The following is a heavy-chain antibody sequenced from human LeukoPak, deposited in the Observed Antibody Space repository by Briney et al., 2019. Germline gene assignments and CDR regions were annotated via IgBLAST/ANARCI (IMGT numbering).Heavy chain of an antibody. J-gene: IGHJ5*02. CDR2: IYHSGST. Sequence: PSETLSLTCTVSGYSISSGYYWGWIRQPPGKGLEWIGSIYHSGSTYYNPSLKSRVTISVDTSKNQFSLKLSSVTAADTAVYYCARDLHYYYDSSGYPAWGQGTLVTVSS. D-gene: IGHD3-22*01. CDR1: GYSISSGYY. CDR3: ARDLHYYYDSSGYPA. V-gene: IGHV4-38-2*02.